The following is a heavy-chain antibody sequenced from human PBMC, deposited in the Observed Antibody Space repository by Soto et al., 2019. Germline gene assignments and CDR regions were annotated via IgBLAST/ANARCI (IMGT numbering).Heavy chain of an antibody. V-gene: IGHV3-74*01. Sequence: PGGSLRLSCAASGLTFSSYWMHWVRQATGKGLVWVSRINSDGSSTSYADSVKGRFTISRDNAKNTLYLQMNSLRAEDTAVYYCARDHTRIYYYYYMDVWGKGTTVTVSS. J-gene: IGHJ6*03. CDR1: GLTFSSYW. CDR3: ARDHTRIYYYYYMDV. CDR2: INSDGSST.